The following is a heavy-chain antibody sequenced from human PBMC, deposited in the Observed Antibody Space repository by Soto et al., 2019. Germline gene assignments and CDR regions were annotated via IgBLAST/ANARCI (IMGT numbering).Heavy chain of an antibody. V-gene: IGHV4-30-4*01. Sequence: SETLSLTCTVSGGSINTDFYLSWIRQSPGKGLEWIGYIHYSGSTYEKPSLKSRLSISLDTSKNQFSLKLTSVTAADTAVYYCARVGYHDSPDPLDYWGQGTLVTVSS. J-gene: IGHJ4*02. D-gene: IGHD3-22*01. CDR1: GGSINTDFY. CDR3: ARVGYHDSPDPLDY. CDR2: IHYSGST.